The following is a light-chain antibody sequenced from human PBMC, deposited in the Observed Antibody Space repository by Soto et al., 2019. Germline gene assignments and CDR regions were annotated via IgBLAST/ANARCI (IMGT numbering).Light chain of an antibody. V-gene: IGKV1-39*01. CDR3: QQTYTIPFA. Sequence: DMQMTQSPSSLSASVGDRVTLTCRPSQTIDNYLNWYQHKPGKAPKLLIYGASTLQSGVSSRFTGSASGTDFTLTIDNLQAEDFATYYCQQTYTIPFAFGQGTKLEI. J-gene: IGKJ2*01. CDR2: GAS. CDR1: QTIDNY.